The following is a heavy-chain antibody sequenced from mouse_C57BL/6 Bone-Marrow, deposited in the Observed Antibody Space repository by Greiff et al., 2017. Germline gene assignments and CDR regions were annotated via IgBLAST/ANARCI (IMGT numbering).Heavy chain of an antibody. CDR2: ISSGSSTI. J-gene: IGHJ3*01. CDR1: GFTFSDYG. CDR3: ARGRRGFAY. V-gene: IGHV5-17*01. Sequence: EVHLVESGGGLVKPGGSLKLSCAASGFTFSDYGMHWVRQAPEKGLELVAYISSGSSTIYYADTVKGRFTISRDNSKNPLFLQMTSLRSEDTAMYYCARGRRGFAYWGQGTLVTVSA.